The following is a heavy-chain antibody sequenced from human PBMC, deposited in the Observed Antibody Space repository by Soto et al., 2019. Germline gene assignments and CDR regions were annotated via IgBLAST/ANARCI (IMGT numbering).Heavy chain of an antibody. CDR1: GGSISDFY. J-gene: IGHJ6*02. CDR3: ARGGGYDFRRGQAPPIDV. Sequence: PSETLSLTCNVSGGSISDFYWSWIRQSPGKRLEWIGYLYYTGSTNYNPALKSRVTISLDTSKTQFSLKVRSVTAADTAVYYCARGGGYDFRRGQAPPIDVWGQGTTVTVSS. D-gene: IGHD3-3*01. V-gene: IGHV4-59*01. CDR2: LYYTGST.